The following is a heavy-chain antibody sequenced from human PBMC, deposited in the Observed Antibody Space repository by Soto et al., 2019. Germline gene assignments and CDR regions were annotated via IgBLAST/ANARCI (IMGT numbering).Heavy chain of an antibody. V-gene: IGHV3-23*01. CDR1: GFTFSSYA. CDR2: ISGSGGST. CDR3: AKPRIAAAGTDWFAP. Sequence: PGGSLRLSCAASGFTFSSYAMSWVRQAPGKGLEWVSAISGSGGSTYYADSVKGRFTISRDNSKNTLYLQMNSLRAEDTAVYYSAKPRIAAAGTDWFAPWGQGTRVTVSS. D-gene: IGHD6-13*01. J-gene: IGHJ5*02.